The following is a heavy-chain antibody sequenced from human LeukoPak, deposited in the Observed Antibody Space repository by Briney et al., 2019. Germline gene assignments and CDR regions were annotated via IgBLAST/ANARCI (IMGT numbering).Heavy chain of an antibody. D-gene: IGHD6-19*01. CDR2: INPNSGGT. CDR3: ARVGPVAGNFYYYYYYMDV. J-gene: IGHJ6*03. Sequence: ASVKVSCKASGYTFTGYYMHWVRQAPGQGLEWMGWINPNSGGTNYAQKFQGRVTMTRDTSISTACMELSRLRSDDTAVYYCARVGPVAGNFYYYYYYMDVWGKGTTVTVSS. V-gene: IGHV1-2*02. CDR1: GYTFTGYY.